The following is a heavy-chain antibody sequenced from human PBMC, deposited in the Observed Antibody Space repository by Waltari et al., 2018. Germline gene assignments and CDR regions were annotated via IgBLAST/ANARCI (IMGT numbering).Heavy chain of an antibody. CDR1: GFTFSSYT. CDR2: ISVSGGRT. D-gene: IGHD6-13*01. V-gene: IGHV3-23*01. J-gene: IGHJ4*02. Sequence: EVQLLESGGGLVQPGGSLRLSCEASGFTFSSYTMSWVRQAPGKGLEWVSAISVSGGRTYYAESVKVRFTISRDNSKNTLYLQMNSLRAEDTAVYYCAKVVSSSWYRDYWGQGTLVTVSS. CDR3: AKVVSSSWYRDY.